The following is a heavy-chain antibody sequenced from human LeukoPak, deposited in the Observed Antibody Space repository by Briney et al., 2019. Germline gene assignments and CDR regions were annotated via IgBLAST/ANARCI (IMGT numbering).Heavy chain of an antibody. J-gene: IGHJ4*02. D-gene: IGHD1-26*01. V-gene: IGHV3-23*01. CDR2: ISGSGGST. CDR1: GFTFSSYA. Sequence: GGSLRLSCAASGFTFSSYAMSWVRQAPGKGLEWVSAISGSGGSTYYADSVKGRFTNSRGNSKNTLYLQMNSLRAEDTAVYYCAKDRDLAQWEPLVWDYWGQGTLVTVSS. CDR3: AKDRDLAQWEPLVWDY.